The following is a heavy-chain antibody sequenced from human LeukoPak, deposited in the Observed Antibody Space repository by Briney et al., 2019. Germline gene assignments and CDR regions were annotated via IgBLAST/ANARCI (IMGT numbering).Heavy chain of an antibody. CDR3: ARASRGYSGSGTYLYYFDH. V-gene: IGHV1-2*02. CDR2: INPNSGGT. J-gene: IGHJ4*02. Sequence: ASVKASCKASGYTFTGYYMHWVRQAPGQGLEWMGWINPNSGGTNYAQKFQGRVTMTRDTSISTAYMELSRLRSEDTAVYYCARASRGYSGSGTYLYYFDHWGQGTLVTVSS. CDR1: GYTFTGYY. D-gene: IGHD3-10*01.